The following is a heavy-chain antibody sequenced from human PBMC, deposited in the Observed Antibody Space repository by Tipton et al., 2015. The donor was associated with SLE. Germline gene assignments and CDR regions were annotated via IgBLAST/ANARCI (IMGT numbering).Heavy chain of an antibody. Sequence: SLRLSCAASGITFSTYWMTWVRPAPGKGLACVANINQGGSEKNYVDSVKGRFTISRDDAKNSVFLQMNSLRVEDTAVYYCAKDSLYGDYVFDYWGQGTLVTVSS. CDR1: GITFSTYW. CDR2: INQGGSEK. D-gene: IGHD4-17*01. J-gene: IGHJ4*02. V-gene: IGHV3-7*01. CDR3: AKDSLYGDYVFDY.